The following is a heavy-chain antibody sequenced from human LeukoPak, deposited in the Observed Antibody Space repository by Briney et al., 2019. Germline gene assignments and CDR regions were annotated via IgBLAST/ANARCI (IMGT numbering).Heavy chain of an antibody. D-gene: IGHD3-22*01. CDR1: GYSFTSYW. CDR2: IYPGDSDT. V-gene: IGHV5-51*01. J-gene: IGHJ3*02. CDR3: ARPSYYYDSSGYYPGHIDAFDI. Sequence: GESLKISCKGSGYSFTSYWIGWVRQMPGKGLEWMGIIYPGDSDTRYSQSFQGQVTISADKSISTAYLQWSSLKASDTAMYYCARPSYYYDSSGYYPGHIDAFDIWGQGTMVTVSS.